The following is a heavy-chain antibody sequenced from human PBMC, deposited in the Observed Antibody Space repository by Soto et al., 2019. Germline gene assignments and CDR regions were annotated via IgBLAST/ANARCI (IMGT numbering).Heavy chain of an antibody. V-gene: IGHV3-9*01. CDR3: AKDQRMAVADPLMDV. CDR1: GFTFDDYA. Sequence: EVQLVESGGGLVQPGRSLRLSCAASGFTFDDYAMHWVRQAPGKGLEWVSGISWNSGSIGYADSVKGRFTISRDNDKNSLYLQMNSLRAEDTALYYCAKDQRMAVADPLMDVWGKGTTVTVSS. D-gene: IGHD6-19*01. CDR2: ISWNSGSI. J-gene: IGHJ6*03.